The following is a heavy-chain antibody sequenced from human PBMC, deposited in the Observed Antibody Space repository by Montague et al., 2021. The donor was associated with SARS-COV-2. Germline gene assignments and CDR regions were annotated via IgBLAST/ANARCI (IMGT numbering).Heavy chain of an antibody. V-gene: IGHV3-48*03. CDR2: ISSSGRTI. D-gene: IGHD3-22*01. CDR3: ARSYYYDSSGYYPDAFDI. Sequence: SLRLSCAASGFTFSSSEMNWVRQAPGKGLEWVSYISSSGRTIYYADSVKGRFTISRDNARNSLYLQMNSLRAEDTAVYYCARSYYYDSSGYYPDAFDIWGQGTMATVSS. CDR1: GFTFSSSE. J-gene: IGHJ3*02.